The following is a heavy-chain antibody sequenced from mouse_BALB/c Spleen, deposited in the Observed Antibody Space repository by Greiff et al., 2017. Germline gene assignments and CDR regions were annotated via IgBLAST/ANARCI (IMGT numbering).Heavy chain of an antibody. J-gene: IGHJ2*01. CDR2: INSGSGGT. CDR1: GYAFTNYL. V-gene: IGHV1-54*01. CDR3: AKGYDY. Sequence: QVQLQQSGAELVRPGTSVKVSCKASGYAFTNYLIEWVKQRPGQGLEWIGVINSGSGGTNYNEKFKGKATLTADKSSSTAYMQLSSLTSDDSAVYFCAKGYDYWGQGTTLTVSS.